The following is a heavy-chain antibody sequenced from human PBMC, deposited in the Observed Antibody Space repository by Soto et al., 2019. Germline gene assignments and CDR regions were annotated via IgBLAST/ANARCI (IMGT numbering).Heavy chain of an antibody. J-gene: IGHJ5*02. V-gene: IGHV1-3*01. CDR2: INAGNGNT. CDR3: ARDSHYDFGSGYFFSVDTFDP. CDR1: GYTFTSYA. D-gene: IGHD3-3*01. Sequence: ASVKVSCKASGYTFTSYAMHWVRQAPGQRLEWMGWINAGNGNTKYSQKFQGRVTITRDTSASTAYMELSSLRSEDTAVYYCARDSHYDFGSGYFFSVDTFDPWGQGTLVTVSS.